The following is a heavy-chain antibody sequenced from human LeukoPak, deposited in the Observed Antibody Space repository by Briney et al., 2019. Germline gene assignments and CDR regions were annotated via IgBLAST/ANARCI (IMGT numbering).Heavy chain of an antibody. J-gene: IGHJ5*02. CDR3: ARDRLALWGSYYPNWFDP. D-gene: IGHD1-26*01. Sequence: GGSLRLSCAASGFTFSSYAMHWVRQAPGKGLEWVAVISYDGSNKYYADSVKGRFTISRDNSKNTLYLQMNSLRAEDTAVYYCARDRLALWGSYYPNWFDPWGQGTLVTVSS. CDR1: GFTFSSYA. CDR2: ISYDGSNK. V-gene: IGHV3-30-3*01.